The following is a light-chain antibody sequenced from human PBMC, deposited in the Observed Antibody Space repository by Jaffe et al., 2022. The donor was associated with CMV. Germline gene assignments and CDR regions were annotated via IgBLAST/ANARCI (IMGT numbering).Light chain of an antibody. Sequence: ATQMTQSPSSLSASVGDRVTITCRTSQDIGNNLGWYQQRPGKAPKLLIYAASTLQTGVPSRFSGSVSGTDFTLTISSLQPEDFATYYCLEDYNYPLTFGGGTKVEIK. V-gene: IGKV1-6*01. J-gene: IGKJ4*01. CDR2: AAS. CDR1: QDIGNN. CDR3: LEDYNYPLT.